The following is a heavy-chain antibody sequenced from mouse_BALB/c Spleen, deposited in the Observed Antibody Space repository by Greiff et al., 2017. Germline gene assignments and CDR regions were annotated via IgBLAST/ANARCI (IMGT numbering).Heavy chain of an antibody. J-gene: IGHJ3*01. D-gene: IGHD2-4*01. CDR3: TRYDYDRRFAY. CDR1: GYTFTDYE. V-gene: IGHV1-15*01. CDR2: IDPETGGT. Sequence: QVQLKESGAELVRPGASVTLSCKASGYTFTDYEMHWVKQTPVHGLEWIGAIDPETGGTAYNQKFKGKATLTADKSSSTAYMELRSLTSEDSAVYYCTRYDYDRRFAYWGQGTLVTVSA.